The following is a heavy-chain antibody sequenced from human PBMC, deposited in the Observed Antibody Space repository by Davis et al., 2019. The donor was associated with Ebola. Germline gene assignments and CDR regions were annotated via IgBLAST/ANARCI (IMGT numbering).Heavy chain of an antibody. V-gene: IGHV3-23*01. CDR1: GFTFSSYA. D-gene: IGHD4-17*01. CDR2: ISSSGGST. J-gene: IGHJ2*01. CDR3: AKDGIDYGVVPHYWYFDL. Sequence: GESLKISCAASGFTFSSYAMSWVRQAPGKGLEWVSAISSSGGSTYYADSVKGRFTISRDNSKNTLYLQMNSLRAEDTAVYYCAKDGIDYGVVPHYWYFDLWGRGTLVTVSS.